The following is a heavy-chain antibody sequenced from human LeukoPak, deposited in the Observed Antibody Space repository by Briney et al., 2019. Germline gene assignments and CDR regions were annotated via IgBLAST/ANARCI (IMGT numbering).Heavy chain of an antibody. D-gene: IGHD5-18*01. J-gene: IGHJ4*02. CDR3: ASVVDTAMDYYFDY. Sequence: GGSLRLSCAASGLTVSSNYMSWVRQAPGKGLEWVSVIYSGGSTYYADSVKGRFTISRDNSKNTLYLQMNSLRAEDTAVYYCASVVDTAMDYYFDYWGQGTLVTVSS. CDR1: GLTVSSNY. CDR2: IYSGGST. V-gene: IGHV3-53*01.